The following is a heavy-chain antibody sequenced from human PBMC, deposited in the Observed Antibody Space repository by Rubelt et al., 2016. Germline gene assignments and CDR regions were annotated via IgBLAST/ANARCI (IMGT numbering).Heavy chain of an antibody. D-gene: IGHD6-6*01. CDR1: DDSISSSSYY. J-gene: IGHJ6*02. V-gene: IGHV4-39*01. CDR2: VSHSGTN. CDR3: ARHDSSSSSGPTYGMDV. Sequence: QLQLQESGPGLVKPSETLSLICSVSDDSISSSSYYWGWIRQPPGKGLEWVGEVSHSGTNNYNQYLKSRLTMSVDTSKNQFSRKRGSLTAADTAVYYWARHDSSSSSGPTYGMDVWGQGTTVTVSS.